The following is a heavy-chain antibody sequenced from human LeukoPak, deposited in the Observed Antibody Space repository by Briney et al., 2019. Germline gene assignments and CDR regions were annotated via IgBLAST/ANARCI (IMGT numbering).Heavy chain of an antibody. D-gene: IGHD2-2*01. V-gene: IGHV4-30-2*01. CDR3: ARDRGGSQLLGNAFDI. CDR1: GGSFSSGGYS. Sequence: SQTLSLTCAVSGGSFSSGGYSWAWIRQPPGKGLEWIGYMYHTGNTYYNPSLKSRVTISVDRSKSQFSLQLSSVTAADTAVYYCARDRGGSQLLGNAFDIRGQGTMVTVSS. J-gene: IGHJ3*02. CDR2: MYHTGNT.